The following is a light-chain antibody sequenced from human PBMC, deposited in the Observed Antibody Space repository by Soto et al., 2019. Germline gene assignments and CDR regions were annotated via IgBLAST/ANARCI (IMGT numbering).Light chain of an antibody. V-gene: IGKV3-20*01. CDR2: DAS. J-gene: IGKJ2*01. CDR1: QSVRNVY. Sequence: EIVLTQSPGTLSLSPGERATLSCRASQSVRNVYLDWYQQKPGQAPRLLIYDASNRATGIPDRFSGSGSGTDFTLTINRLEPEDVAVYYCQQSGSSPRTFGQGTKLEIK. CDR3: QQSGSSPRT.